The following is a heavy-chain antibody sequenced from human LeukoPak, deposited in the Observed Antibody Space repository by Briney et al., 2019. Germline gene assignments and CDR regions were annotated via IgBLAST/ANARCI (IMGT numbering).Heavy chain of an antibody. CDR2: ISGSGGST. CDR1: GFTFSSYA. CDR3: TRGGDSIGSIRSPFDI. Sequence: GGSLRLSCAASGFTFSSYAMSWVRQAPGKGLEWVSAISGSGGSTYYADSVKGRFTISRDNSKNTLYLQMNSLRAQDTAVYYYTRGGDSIGSIRSPFDIWGQGTMVTVSS. D-gene: IGHD3-22*01. V-gene: IGHV3-23*01. J-gene: IGHJ3*02.